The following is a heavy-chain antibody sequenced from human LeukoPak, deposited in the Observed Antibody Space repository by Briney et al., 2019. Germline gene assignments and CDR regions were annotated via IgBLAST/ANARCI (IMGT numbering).Heavy chain of an antibody. Sequence: GGSLRLSCVASGFPFSSYWMTWVRQAPGKGLEWVANIKQDGSKKSYVDSVKGRFSISRDNAKNSLYLQMNSLRAEDTAIYYCTRVGYIDEGIDYWGQGTLVTVPS. D-gene: IGHD5-24*01. CDR3: TRVGYIDEGIDY. CDR2: IKQDGSKK. V-gene: IGHV3-7*04. CDR1: GFPFSSYW. J-gene: IGHJ4*02.